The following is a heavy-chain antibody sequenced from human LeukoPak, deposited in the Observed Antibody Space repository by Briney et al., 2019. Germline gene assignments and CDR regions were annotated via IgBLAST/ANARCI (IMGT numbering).Heavy chain of an antibody. V-gene: IGHV5-51*01. CDR3: ARGIMSNRYYFDY. CDR2: IYPGDSDT. J-gene: IGHJ4*02. D-gene: IGHD1-14*01. CDR1: GYSFTNYW. Sequence: GESLQISCKGSGYSFTNYWIAWVRQMPGKGLEWMGIIYPGDSDTRYSPSFQGQVTISADKSISTAYLQWSSLKASDTAMYYCARGIMSNRYYFDYWGQGTLVTVSS.